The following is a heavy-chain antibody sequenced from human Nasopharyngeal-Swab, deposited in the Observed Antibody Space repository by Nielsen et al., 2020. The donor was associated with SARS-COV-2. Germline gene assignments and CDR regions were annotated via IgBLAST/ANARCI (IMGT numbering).Heavy chain of an antibody. J-gene: IGHJ3*02. CDR3: AKDKPVVPAAFVPNAFDI. CDR2: ISYDGSNK. D-gene: IGHD2-2*01. V-gene: IGHV3-30*18. Sequence: WIRQLPGKGLEWVAVISYDGSNKYYADSVKGRFTISRDNSKNTLYLQMNSLRAEDTAVYYCAKDKPVVPAAFVPNAFDIWGQGTMVTVSS.